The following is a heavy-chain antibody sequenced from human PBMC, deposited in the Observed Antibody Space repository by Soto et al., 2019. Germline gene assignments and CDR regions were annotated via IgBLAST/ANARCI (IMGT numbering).Heavy chain of an antibody. J-gene: IGHJ6*02. CDR2: ISAYNGNT. CDR1: GFTFTNYG. V-gene: IGHV1-18*01. D-gene: IGHD2-2*01. CDR3: ARDPGELGYCISTSCPPYYYYGMDV. Sequence: ASVKVSCKASGFTFTNYGISWVRQAPGQGLEWMGWISAYNGNTNYAQKLQGRVTMTTDTSTSTAYMELRSLRSDDTAVYYCARDPGELGYCISTSCPPYYYYGMDVWGQGTTVTVSS.